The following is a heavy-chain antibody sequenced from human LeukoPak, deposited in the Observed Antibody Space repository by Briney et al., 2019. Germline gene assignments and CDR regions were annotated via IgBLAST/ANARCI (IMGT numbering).Heavy chain of an antibody. CDR1: GYTFTSSYD. J-gene: IGHJ6*02. Sequence: EASVKVSCKASGYTFTSSYDINWVRQAPGQGLEWMGWMNPYSGITGYTQKFQGRVTMTRDTSISTAYMELGSLTSEDTAVYFCARENVNRGSSWGYDYFSMDVWGQGTAVTVSS. D-gene: IGHD6-13*01. CDR2: MNPYSGIT. CDR3: ARENVNRGSSWGYDYFSMDV. V-gene: IGHV1-8*01.